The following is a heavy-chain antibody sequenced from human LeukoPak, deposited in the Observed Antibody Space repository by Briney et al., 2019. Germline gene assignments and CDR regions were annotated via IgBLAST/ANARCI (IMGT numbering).Heavy chain of an antibody. V-gene: IGHV1-69*05. D-gene: IGHD3-22*01. CDR1: GGTFSSYG. Sequence: SVKVSCKASGGTFSSYGTSWVRQAPGQGLEWMGRIIPVFGTPNYAQKFQGRVTISTDESTSTVYMQLNTLKSEDTAVYHCARGPQLIRDWFDPWGPGTLVTVSS. CDR3: ARGPQLIRDWFDP. J-gene: IGHJ5*02. CDR2: IIPVFGTP.